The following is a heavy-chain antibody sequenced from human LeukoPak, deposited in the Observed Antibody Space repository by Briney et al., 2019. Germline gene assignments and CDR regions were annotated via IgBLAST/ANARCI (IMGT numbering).Heavy chain of an antibody. CDR1: GGSINDYY. J-gene: IGHJ4*02. CDR3: AGVFSGRRPFEL. D-gene: IGHD3-10*01. V-gene: IGHV4-59*03. Sequence: SETLSLTCTVSGGSINDYYWNWLRQPPGKGLEWIGFIYYRGTTNNNPSLKSRVTTSIDTSKKQFSLNLSSVTAADTAIYYCAGVFSGRRPFELWGQGILVTVSS. CDR2: IYYRGTT.